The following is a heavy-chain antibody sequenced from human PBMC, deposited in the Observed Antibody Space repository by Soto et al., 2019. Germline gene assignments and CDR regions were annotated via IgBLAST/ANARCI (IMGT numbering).Heavy chain of an antibody. CDR2: INHSGST. D-gene: IGHD6-19*01. V-gene: IGHV4-34*01. CDR1: GGSFSGYY. CDR3: ARGTVAGLFDY. J-gene: IGHJ4*02. Sequence: QVQLQQWGAGLLKPSETLSLTCAVYGGSFSGYYWSWIRQPPGKGLEWIGEINHSGSTNYNPSLKSRVTISVDTSKNQFSLKLSSVTAADTAVYYCARGTVAGLFDYWGQGTLVTVSS.